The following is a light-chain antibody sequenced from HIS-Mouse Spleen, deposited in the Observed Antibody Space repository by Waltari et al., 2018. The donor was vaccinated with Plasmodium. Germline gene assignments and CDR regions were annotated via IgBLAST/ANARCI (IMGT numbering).Light chain of an antibody. CDR3: QQYNNWSFT. CDR1: QGVSSN. Sequence: EIVMTQSHAPLPVSPGERAPLSCRASQGVSSNLAWYQQKPGQAPRLLIYGASTRATGIPARFSGSGSGTEFTLTISSLQSEDFAVYYCQQYNNWSFTFGPGTKVDIK. J-gene: IGKJ3*01. CDR2: GAS. V-gene: IGKV3-15*01.